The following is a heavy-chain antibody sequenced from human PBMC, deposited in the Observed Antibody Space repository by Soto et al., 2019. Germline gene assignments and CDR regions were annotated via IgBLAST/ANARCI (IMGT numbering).Heavy chain of an antibody. D-gene: IGHD2-8*01. CDR2: ISYDGSNK. V-gene: IGHV3-30*18. CDR3: AKDNFVMVTHFDY. Sequence: QVQLVESGGGVVQPGRSLRLSCAASGFPFSSYGMHWVRQAPGKGLEWVAVISYDGSNKYYADSVKGRFTISRDNSKNTLYLQMNSLRAEDTAVYYCAKDNFVMVTHFDYWGQGTLVTVSS. CDR1: GFPFSSYG. J-gene: IGHJ4*02.